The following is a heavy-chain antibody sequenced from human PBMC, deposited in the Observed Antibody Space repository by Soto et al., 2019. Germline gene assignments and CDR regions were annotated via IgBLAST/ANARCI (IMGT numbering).Heavy chain of an antibody. CDR3: ARAKRLSLGGSYLGGFDY. D-gene: IGHD1-26*01. V-gene: IGHV1-18*01. CDR1: GYPFTSNV. J-gene: IGHJ4*02. Sequence: QVQLVQSGAEVKKPGAPGKASCKAPGYPFTSNVITGVGQAPGKGLEGRGGISAYNGNTNYAQKLQGRVTMTTDTSTSTAYMELRSLRSDDTAVYYCARAKRLSLGGSYLGGFDYWGQGTLVTVSS. CDR2: ISAYNGNT.